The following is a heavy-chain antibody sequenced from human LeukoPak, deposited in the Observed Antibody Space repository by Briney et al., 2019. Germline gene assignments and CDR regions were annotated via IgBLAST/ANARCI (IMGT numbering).Heavy chain of an antibody. CDR1: GGYIGSYY. CDR3: AREGDYGDYSKSFYYMDV. V-gene: IGHV4-4*07. J-gene: IGHJ6*03. Sequence: SETLSLTCTVSGGYIGSYYWSWIRQPAGKGLEGIGRIYTSENTDYNPSLKSRVTISVEMSTSQFSLRLTSVTAADTAVYYCAREGDYGDYSKSFYYMDVWGKGTTVTVSS. D-gene: IGHD4-17*01. CDR2: IYTSENT.